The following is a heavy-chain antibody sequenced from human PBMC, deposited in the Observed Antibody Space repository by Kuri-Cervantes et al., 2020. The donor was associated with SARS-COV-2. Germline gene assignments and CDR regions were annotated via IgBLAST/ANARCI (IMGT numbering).Heavy chain of an antibody. CDR2: ISWNSDSI. CDR1: GFTFDDYA. J-gene: IGHJ5*02. D-gene: IGHD6-6*01. Sequence: LSLTCAASGFTFDDYAMHWVRQAPGKGLEWVSDISWNSDSIGYADSVKGRVTISRDNAKNTLYLQMNSLRAEDTALYYCAKDIREQLVGGVGWFDPWGQGTLVTVSS. V-gene: IGHV3-9*01. CDR3: AKDIREQLVGGVGWFDP.